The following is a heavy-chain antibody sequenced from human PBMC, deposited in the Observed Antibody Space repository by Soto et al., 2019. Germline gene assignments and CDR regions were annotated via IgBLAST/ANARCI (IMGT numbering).Heavy chain of an antibody. CDR3: RGVRTWAGIVVVPAANYYYMDV. V-gene: IGHV4-34*01. Sequence: QVQLQQWGAGLLKPSETLSLTCAVYGGSFSGYYWSWIRQPPGKGLEWIGEINHSGSTNYNPSLKSRVIISVDTSKNQFSLQLSSVTAADTAVYYCRGVRTWAGIVVVPAANYYYMDVWGKGTTVTVSS. D-gene: IGHD2-2*01. CDR2: INHSGST. J-gene: IGHJ6*03. CDR1: GGSFSGYY.